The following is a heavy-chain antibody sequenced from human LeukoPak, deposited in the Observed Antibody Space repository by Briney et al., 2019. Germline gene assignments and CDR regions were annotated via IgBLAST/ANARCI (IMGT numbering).Heavy chain of an antibody. CDR2: IYYSGST. J-gene: IGHJ4*02. CDR3: ARLYGSGSYSTDY. CDR1: GGSISSGGYY. V-gene: IGHV4-31*03. Sequence: SETLSLTCTVSGGSISSGGYYWSWIRQHPGTGLEWIGYIYYSGSTYYNPSLKSRVTISVDTSKNQFSLKLSSVTAADTAVYYCARLYGSGSYSTDYWGQGTLVTVSS. D-gene: IGHD3-10*01.